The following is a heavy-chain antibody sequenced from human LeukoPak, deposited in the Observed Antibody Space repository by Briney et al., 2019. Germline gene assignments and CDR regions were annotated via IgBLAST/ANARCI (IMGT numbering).Heavy chain of an antibody. J-gene: IGHJ4*02. CDR3: ARAPRYYDASGSYPLGH. Sequence: GASVKVSCKASGYTFSDYYMYWVRQAPGQGLEWMGWIRSASGGTNYAQKFQGRVTMTRDTSISTAYMELSRLRPDDTAVYYWARAPRYYDASGSYPLGHWGQGTLVTVSS. V-gene: IGHV1-2*02. CDR2: IRSASGGT. CDR1: GYTFSDYY. D-gene: IGHD3-22*01.